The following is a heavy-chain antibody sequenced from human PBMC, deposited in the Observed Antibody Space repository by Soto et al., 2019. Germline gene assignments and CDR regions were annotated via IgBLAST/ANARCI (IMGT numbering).Heavy chain of an antibody. D-gene: IGHD3-10*01. J-gene: IGHJ4*02. Sequence: EVQLVESGGGFVEPGGSLRLSCEASGFANFSKAWMYWVRQAPGKGLEWVGDIKSRSGGGTPGYAAPVQGRYSISRDDSANTLFLQMNSLKVEDTAFYYCTTGVYWGQGTLATVSS. CDR1: GFANFSKAW. V-gene: IGHV3-15*07. CDR2: IKSRSGGGTP. CDR3: TTGVY.